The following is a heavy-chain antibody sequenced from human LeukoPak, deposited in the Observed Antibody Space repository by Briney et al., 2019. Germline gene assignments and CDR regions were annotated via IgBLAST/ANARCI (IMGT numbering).Heavy chain of an antibody. Sequence: GGSLRLSCAASGFTFSSYGMHWVRQAPGKGLEWVAFIRYDGSNKYYADSVKGRFTISRDSSKNTLYLQMNSLRAEDTAVYYCAKVATISGANFDYWGQGTLVTVSS. CDR1: GFTFSSYG. J-gene: IGHJ4*02. D-gene: IGHD5-24*01. CDR2: IRYDGSNK. CDR3: AKVATISGANFDY. V-gene: IGHV3-30*02.